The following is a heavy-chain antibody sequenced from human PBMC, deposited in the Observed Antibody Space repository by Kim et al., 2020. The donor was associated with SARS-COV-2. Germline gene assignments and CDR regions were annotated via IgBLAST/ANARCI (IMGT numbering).Heavy chain of an antibody. D-gene: IGHD1-26*01. Sequence: AHSGEGRFTNPRNNSKNTLYLQMNSLRAEDTAVYYCAQAIESSGSYEFDYWGQGTLVTVSS. J-gene: IGHJ4*02. CDR3: AQAIESSGSYEFDY. V-gene: IGHV3-23*01.